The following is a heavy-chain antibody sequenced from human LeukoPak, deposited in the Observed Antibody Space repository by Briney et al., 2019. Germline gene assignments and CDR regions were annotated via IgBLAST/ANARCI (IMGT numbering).Heavy chain of an antibody. V-gene: IGHV5-51*01. Sequence: GESLKISCKGFGYSFTSYWIGWVRQMPGRGLEWMGIIHPGDSDTRYSPSFQGQVTISVDKSINTAHLQWSSLKASDTAIYYCARLPHYYMDVWGKGTTVTVSS. CDR2: IHPGDSDT. J-gene: IGHJ6*03. CDR1: GYSFTSYW. CDR3: ARLPHYYMDV.